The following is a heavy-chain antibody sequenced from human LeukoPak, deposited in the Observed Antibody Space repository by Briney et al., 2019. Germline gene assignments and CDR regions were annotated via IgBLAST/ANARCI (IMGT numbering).Heavy chain of an antibody. CDR2: IHYSGST. J-gene: IGHJ4*02. CDR1: GGSISSYY. Sequence: SETLSLTCTVSGGSISSYYWSWIRQPPGKGLEWIGYIHYSGSTNYNPSLKSRVTISVDTSKNQFSLKLSSVTAADTAVYYCARATRGMDYWGQGTLVTVSS. D-gene: IGHD6-13*01. V-gene: IGHV4-59*01. CDR3: ARATRGMDY.